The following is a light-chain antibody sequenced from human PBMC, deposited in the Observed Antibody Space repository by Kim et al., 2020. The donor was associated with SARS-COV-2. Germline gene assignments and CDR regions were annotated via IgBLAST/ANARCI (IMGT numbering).Light chain of an antibody. Sequence: GQRILISCSGTYSNIGGNAVIWYQHLPGTAPKLLIYTNDQRPPGVPYRFSGSKSGTSASLAISGLQSEDEADYYCAAWDDSLYGPLFGGGTQLTVL. CDR1: YSNIGGNA. CDR3: AAWDDSLYGPL. CDR2: TND. J-gene: IGLJ3*02. V-gene: IGLV1-44*01.